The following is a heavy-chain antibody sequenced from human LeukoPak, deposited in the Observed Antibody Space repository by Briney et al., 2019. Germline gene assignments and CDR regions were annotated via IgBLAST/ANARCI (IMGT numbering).Heavy chain of an antibody. CDR1: GASISTYY. Sequence: SETLSLTCTVSGASISTYYWSWIRQPPGMGLEWIGSIYYSGSTNYNPSLKSRGTISVDTSKNQFSLKLNSVTAADTAVYFCARQVVAVAGTGYFDYWGQGTLVTVSS. CDR2: IYYSGST. D-gene: IGHD6-19*01. CDR3: ARQVVAVAGTGYFDY. V-gene: IGHV4-59*08. J-gene: IGHJ4*02.